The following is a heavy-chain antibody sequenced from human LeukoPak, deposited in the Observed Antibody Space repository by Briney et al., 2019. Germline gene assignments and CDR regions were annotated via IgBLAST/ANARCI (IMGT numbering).Heavy chain of an antibody. V-gene: IGHV4-59*01. CDR1: GDSISSYY. D-gene: IGHD6-6*01. J-gene: IGHJ4*02. CDR3: GIAARPDYFDY. CDR2: IYYSGST. Sequence: PSETLSLTCTVSGDSISSYYWSWVRQPPGKGLEWIGYIYYSGSTNYNPSLKSRVTISVDTSKNQFSLKVSSVTAADRAVYYCGIAARPDYFDYWAEGTLVTVFS.